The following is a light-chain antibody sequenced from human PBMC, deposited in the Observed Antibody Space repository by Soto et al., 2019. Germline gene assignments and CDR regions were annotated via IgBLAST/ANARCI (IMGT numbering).Light chain of an antibody. CDR1: SSDVGGYNY. CDR3: SSYAGSPYYV. CDR2: EVS. Sequence: QSALTQPPSASGSPGQSVTISCTGTSSDVGGYNYVSWYQQHPGKAPKLMIYEVSKRPSGVPDRFSGSKSGNTASLTVSGRQADDEADYYCSSYAGSPYYVFGTGTKLTVL. J-gene: IGLJ1*01. V-gene: IGLV2-8*01.